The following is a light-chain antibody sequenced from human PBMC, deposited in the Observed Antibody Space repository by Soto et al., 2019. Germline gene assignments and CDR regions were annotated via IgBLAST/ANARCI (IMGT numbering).Light chain of an antibody. CDR2: GAS. Sequence: ELVLTQSPGTLSLSPGERATLPCRASQSVGSNYLAWFQQKPGQAPRLLIYGASSRATGIPDRFSGSGSGTDFTLTISRLEPEDCAVYYCQQYGTSPQTFGQGTKVEIK. CDR1: QSVGSNY. V-gene: IGKV3-20*01. CDR3: QQYGTSPQT. J-gene: IGKJ1*01.